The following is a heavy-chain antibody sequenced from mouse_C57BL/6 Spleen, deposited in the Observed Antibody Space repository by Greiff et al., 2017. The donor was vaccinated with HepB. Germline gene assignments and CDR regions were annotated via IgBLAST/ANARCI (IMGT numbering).Heavy chain of an antibody. J-gene: IGHJ4*01. CDR3: ARSLLVAPRAMDY. Sequence: EVKLVESGGGLVQPGGSLSLSCAASGFTFTDYYMSWVRQPPGKALEWLGFIRNKANGYTTEYSPSVKGRFTIYRDNSQSILYLPMNALRAEDSATYYCARSLLVAPRAMDYWGQGTSVTVSS. V-gene: IGHV7-3*01. D-gene: IGHD1-1*01. CDR1: GFTFTDYY. CDR2: IRNKANGYTT.